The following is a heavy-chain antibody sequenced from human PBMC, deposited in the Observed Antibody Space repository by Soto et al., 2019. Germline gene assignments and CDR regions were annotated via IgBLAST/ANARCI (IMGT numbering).Heavy chain of an antibody. Sequence: QVQLQESGPGLVKPSETLSLTCTVSGGSISSYYWSWIRQPAGKGLEWIGRIYTSGSTNYNPSLKSRVTMSVDTSKNQFSLKLGSVTAADTAVYYCARDEVGASSDDAFDIWGQGTMVTVSS. CDR1: GGSISSYY. CDR3: ARDEVGASSDDAFDI. D-gene: IGHD1-26*01. V-gene: IGHV4-4*07. J-gene: IGHJ3*02. CDR2: IYTSGST.